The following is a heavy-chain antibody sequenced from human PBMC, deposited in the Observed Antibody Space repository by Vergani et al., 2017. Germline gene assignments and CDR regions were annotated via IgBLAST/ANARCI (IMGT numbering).Heavy chain of an antibody. D-gene: IGHD1-14*01. V-gene: IGHV4-30-2*01. CDR1: GGSISSSSYS. CDR3: ARATSGEIDY. CDR2: IYYSGST. Sequence: QLQLQESGPGLVKPSETLSLTCTVSGGSISSSSYSWSWIRQPPGKGLEWIGYIYYSGSTFYNPSLKSRVTISVDRSKNQFSLKLNSVTAADTAVYYCARATSGEIDYWGQGTLVTVSS. J-gene: IGHJ4*02.